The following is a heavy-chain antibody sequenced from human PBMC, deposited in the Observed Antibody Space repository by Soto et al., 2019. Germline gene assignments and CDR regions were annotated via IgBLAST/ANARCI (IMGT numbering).Heavy chain of an antibody. CDR3: AHRPDSSSWWHSYNWFDP. CDR2: IYWDDDK. CDR1: GFSLSTSGVG. J-gene: IGHJ5*02. Sequence: QITLKESGPTLVKPTQTLTLTCTFSGFSLSTSGVGVGWIRQPPGKALEWLALIYWDDDKRYSPSLKSRLTITKDTSKNQVVLTMTNMDPVDTATYYCAHRPDSSSWWHSYNWFDPWGQGTLVTVSS. D-gene: IGHD6-13*01. V-gene: IGHV2-5*02.